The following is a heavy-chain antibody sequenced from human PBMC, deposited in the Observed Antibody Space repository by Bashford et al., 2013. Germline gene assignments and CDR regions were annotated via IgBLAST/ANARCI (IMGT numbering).Heavy chain of an antibody. V-gene: IGHV1-18*01. CDR1: GYSFTSYG. D-gene: IGHD4-23*01. J-gene: IGHJ2*01. Sequence: ASVKVSCKSSGYSFTSYGFNWVRQAPGQGLEWMGWINHNRGYTYYDSSLESRVTISLDTSKNEFSLRLTSVTTADTAVYYCARAPYVGNLNFWNFDIWGLGTLVTVSS. CDR2: INHNRGYT. CDR3: ARAPYVGNLNFWNFDI.